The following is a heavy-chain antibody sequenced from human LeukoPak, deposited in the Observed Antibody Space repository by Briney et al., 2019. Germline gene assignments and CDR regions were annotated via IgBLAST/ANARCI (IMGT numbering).Heavy chain of an antibody. D-gene: IGHD2/OR15-2a*01. V-gene: IGHV3-43*02. J-gene: IGHJ6*02. CDR1: GFTFRDYA. Sequence: GGSLRLSCAASGFTFRDYAMHWVRHARGKGLEWVSLIRADGGRTYYADSVNGRFTISRDNSKNSLYLQMNSLRTDDTALYYCATWAFYHGLDVWGQGSTVTVSS. CDR3: ATWAFYHGLDV. CDR2: IRADGGRT.